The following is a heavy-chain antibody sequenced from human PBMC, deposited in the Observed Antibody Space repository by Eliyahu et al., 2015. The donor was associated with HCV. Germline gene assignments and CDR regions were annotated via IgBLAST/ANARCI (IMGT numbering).Heavy chain of an antibody. Sequence: QVHLVQSGAEVKKPGASVKVSCKASGYTFTXYAIHWVRQVPGQRLEWMGWINAGNGNTKYSQNFQGRVTISKDTSASTAYMQLSSLTSEDTAVYYCARGDYHFWSGYSSSPSHFDYWGQGTLVTVSS. J-gene: IGHJ4*02. CDR3: ARGDYHFWSGYSSSPSHFDY. D-gene: IGHD3-3*01. CDR2: INAGNGNT. V-gene: IGHV1-3*01. CDR1: GYTFTXYA.